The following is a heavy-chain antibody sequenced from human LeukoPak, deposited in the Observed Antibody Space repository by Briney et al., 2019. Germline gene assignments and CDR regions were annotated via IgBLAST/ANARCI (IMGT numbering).Heavy chain of an antibody. D-gene: IGHD2/OR15-2a*01. Sequence: SETLSLTCNVSGGSVFSSSDYWAWIRQPPGMGLEWIGSVFYSGTTYYSPSLKSRVTISVDTSKNQFFLKMHSVTAAGTAVYYCARHGTCSRARCDRFIDYWGQGTLVTVSS. J-gene: IGHJ4*02. V-gene: IGHV4-39*01. CDR1: GGSVFSSSDY. CDR3: ARHGTCSRARCDRFIDY. CDR2: VFYSGTT.